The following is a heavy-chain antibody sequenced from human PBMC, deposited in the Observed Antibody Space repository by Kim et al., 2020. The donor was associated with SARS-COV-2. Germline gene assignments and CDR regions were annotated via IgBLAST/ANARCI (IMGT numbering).Heavy chain of an antibody. V-gene: IGHV4-34*01. D-gene: IGHD4-17*01. CDR2: INHSGST. CDR1: GGSFSGYY. J-gene: IGHJ6*02. Sequence: SETLSLTCAVYGGSFSGYYWSWIRQPPGKGLEWIGEINHSGSTNYNPSLKSRVTISVDTSKNQFSLKLSSVTAADTAVYYCASITVTGSYYYYGMDVWGQGTTVTVSS. CDR3: ASITVTGSYYYYGMDV.